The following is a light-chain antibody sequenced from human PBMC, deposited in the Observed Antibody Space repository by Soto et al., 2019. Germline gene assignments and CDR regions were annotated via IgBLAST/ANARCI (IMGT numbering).Light chain of an antibody. J-gene: IGLJ1*01. V-gene: IGLV2-14*01. CDR1: SSDVGAYNY. Sequence: QSVLTQPASVSGSPGQSISISCTGSSSDVGAYNYVAWYQQKPGKAPKLMIYEVTIRPSGVSDRFSGSKSGNTASLTVSGLQAEDEADYYCSSYTGGNPSYVFGTGTKVTVL. CDR3: SSYTGGNPSYV. CDR2: EVT.